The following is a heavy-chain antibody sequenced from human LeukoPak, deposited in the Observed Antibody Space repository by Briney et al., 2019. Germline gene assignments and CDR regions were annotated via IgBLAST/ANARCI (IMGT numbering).Heavy chain of an antibody. D-gene: IGHD6-19*01. CDR2: IIPIFGTA. V-gene: IGHV1-69*13. Sequence: ASVKVSCKASGGTCSSYAISWVRQAPGQGLEWMGGIIPIFGTANYARKFQGRVTITADESTSTAYMELSSLRSEDTAVYYCASCGSGWNWFDPWGQGTLVTVSS. CDR1: GGTCSSYA. J-gene: IGHJ5*02. CDR3: ASCGSGWNWFDP.